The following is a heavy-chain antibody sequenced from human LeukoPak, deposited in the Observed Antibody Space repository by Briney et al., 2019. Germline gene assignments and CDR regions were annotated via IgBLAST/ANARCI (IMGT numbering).Heavy chain of an antibody. CDR2: IYYSGST. CDR1: GGSIGSGGYY. V-gene: IGHV4-31*03. D-gene: IGHD4-17*01. CDR3: ARDYRYKNDYGDSVGYFDY. Sequence: PSQTLSLTCTVSGGSIGSGGYYWSWIHQHPGKGLEWIGYIYYSGSTYYNPSLKSRVTISVDTSKNQFSLKLSSVTAADTAVYYCARDYRYKNDYGDSVGYFDYWGQGTLVTVSS. J-gene: IGHJ4*02.